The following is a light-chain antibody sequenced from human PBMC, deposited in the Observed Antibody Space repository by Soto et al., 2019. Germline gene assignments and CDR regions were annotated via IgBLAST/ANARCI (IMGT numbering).Light chain of an antibody. Sequence: QSVLTQPASVSGSPGQSITISCTGTSSDVGGYNFVSWYQQHPGKAPKLMIYEVSNRPSGVSNRFSGSKSGNTASLTISGLQAEDEADYYCSSYTSSSTSGWVFGTGTKVTVL. V-gene: IGLV2-14*01. CDR1: SSDVGGYNF. CDR2: EVS. J-gene: IGLJ1*01. CDR3: SSYTSSSTSGWV.